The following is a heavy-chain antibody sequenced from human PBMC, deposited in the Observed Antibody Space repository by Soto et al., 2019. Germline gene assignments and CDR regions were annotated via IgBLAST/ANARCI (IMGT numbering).Heavy chain of an antibody. CDR3: ARGEVVVTATATWFDP. J-gene: IGHJ5*02. CDR2: ISAYNGNT. D-gene: IGHD2-21*02. Sequence: ASVKVSCKASGYTFTSYGISWVRQAPGQGLEWMGWISAYNGNTNYAQKLQGRVTMTTDTSTSTAYMELRSLRSDDTAVYYCARGEVVVTATATWFDPWGQGTLVTVSS. CDR1: GYTFTSYG. V-gene: IGHV1-18*01.